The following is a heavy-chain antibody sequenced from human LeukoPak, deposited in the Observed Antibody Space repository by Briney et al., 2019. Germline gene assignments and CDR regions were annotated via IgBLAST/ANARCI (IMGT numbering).Heavy chain of an antibody. J-gene: IGHJ4*02. V-gene: IGHV3-30-3*01. CDR1: GFTFSSYA. D-gene: IGHD2-15*01. CDR2: ISYDGSNK. Sequence: PGRSLRLSCAASGFTFSSYAMHWVRQAPGKGLEWVAVISYDGSNKYYADSVKGRFTTSRDNSKNTLYLQMNSLRAEDTAVYYCASSIVVVVAAFDYWGQGTLVTVSS. CDR3: ASSIVVVVAAFDY.